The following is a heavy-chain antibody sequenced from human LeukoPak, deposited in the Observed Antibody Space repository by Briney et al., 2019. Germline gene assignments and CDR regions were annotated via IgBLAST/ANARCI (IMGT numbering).Heavy chain of an antibody. D-gene: IGHD6-13*01. CDR3: ARPSLGSSSWSRGDAFDI. CDR1: GGSISSYY. Sequence: PSETLSLTCTVSGGSISSYYWSWIRQPPGKGLEWIGYIYYSGSTNYNPSLKSRVTISVDTSKNQFSLKLSSVTAADTAVYYCARPSLGSSSWSRGDAFDIWGQGTMVTVSS. J-gene: IGHJ3*02. CDR2: IYYSGST. V-gene: IGHV4-59*08.